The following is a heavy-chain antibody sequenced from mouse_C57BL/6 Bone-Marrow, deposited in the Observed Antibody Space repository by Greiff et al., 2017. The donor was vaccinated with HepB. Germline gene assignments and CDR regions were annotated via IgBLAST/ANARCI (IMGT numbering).Heavy chain of an antibody. J-gene: IGHJ4*01. CDR2: ISYDGSN. CDR1: GYSITSGYY. CDR3: ARFYYGYSYAMDY. V-gene: IGHV3-6*01. D-gene: IGHD2-2*01. Sequence: EVQLVESGPGLVKPSQSLSLTCSVTGYSITSGYYWNWIRQFPGNKLEWMGYISYDGSNNYNPSLKNRISITRDTSKNQFFLKLNSVTTEDTATYYGARFYYGYSYAMDYWGQGTSVTVSS.